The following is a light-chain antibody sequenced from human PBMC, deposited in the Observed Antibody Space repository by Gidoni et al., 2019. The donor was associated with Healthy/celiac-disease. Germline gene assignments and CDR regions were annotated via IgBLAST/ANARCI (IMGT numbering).Light chain of an antibody. CDR3: QQRSNWPPLFT. Sequence: EIELTQTPATLSLTTGARATLSCRASQSVSSYLAWYQQKPGQAPRLLIYDASNRATGIPARFSGSGSGTDFTLTISSLEPEDFAVYYCQQRSNWPPLFTFGPGTKVDIK. CDR2: DAS. CDR1: QSVSSY. V-gene: IGKV3-11*01. J-gene: IGKJ3*01.